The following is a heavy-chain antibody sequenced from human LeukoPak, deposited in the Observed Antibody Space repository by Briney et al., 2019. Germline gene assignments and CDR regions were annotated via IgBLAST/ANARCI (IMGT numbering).Heavy chain of an antibody. J-gene: IGHJ4*02. CDR2: IKQDGSVK. D-gene: IGHD6-19*01. Sequence: GGSLRLSCAASGFSFSGYWMSWVRQTPGKGLEWVANIKQDGSVKNSVDSMKGRFTISRDNTNNALYLQMNSLRADDTAVYFCARDSTWLLDYWGQGTLITVSS. CDR1: GFSFSGYW. V-gene: IGHV3-7*03. CDR3: ARDSTWLLDY.